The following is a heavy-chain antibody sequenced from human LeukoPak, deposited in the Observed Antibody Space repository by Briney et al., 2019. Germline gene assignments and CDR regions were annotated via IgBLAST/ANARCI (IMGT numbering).Heavy chain of an antibody. CDR2: ISYDGSNK. J-gene: IGHJ6*02. CDR3: AKDGPDYGDYYYYYGMDV. CDR1: GFTFSSYA. D-gene: IGHD4-17*01. V-gene: IGHV3-30-3*01. Sequence: GSLRLSCAASGFTFSSYAMHWVRQAPGKGLEWVAVISYDGSNKYYADSVKGRFTISRDNSKNTLYLQMNSLRAEDTAVYYCAKDGPDYGDYYYYYGMDVWGQGTTVTVSS.